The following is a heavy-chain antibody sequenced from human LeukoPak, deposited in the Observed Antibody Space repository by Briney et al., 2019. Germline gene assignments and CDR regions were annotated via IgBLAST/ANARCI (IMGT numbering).Heavy chain of an antibody. CDR2: INHSGST. Sequence: PSETLSLTCAVYGGSFSGYYWSWIRQPPGKGLEWIGEINHSGSTNYNPSLKSRVTISVDTSKNQFSLKLSSVTAADTAVYYCARSSRDFWSGVNHADYWGQGTLVTVSS. CDR1: GGSFSGYY. CDR3: ARSSRDFWSGVNHADY. V-gene: IGHV4-34*01. D-gene: IGHD3-3*01. J-gene: IGHJ4*02.